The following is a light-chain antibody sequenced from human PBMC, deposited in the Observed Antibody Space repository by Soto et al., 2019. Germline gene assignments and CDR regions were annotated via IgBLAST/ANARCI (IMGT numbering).Light chain of an antibody. V-gene: IGKV3-15*01. CDR1: QRVSSD. J-gene: IGKJ1*01. Sequence: ERSTLSSRASQRVSSDLAWYQQRPGQTPRLLIFGTYTRAPGIPSRFSGSGSGTEFTHSCCSLQSEDFATCPCLQSYNTTCPLGQRTKVDIK. CDR3: LQSYNTTCP. CDR2: GTY.